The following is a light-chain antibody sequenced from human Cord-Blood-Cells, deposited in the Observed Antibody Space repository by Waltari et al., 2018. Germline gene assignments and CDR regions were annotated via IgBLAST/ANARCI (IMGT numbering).Light chain of an antibody. CDR1: QSVLYSPNNKTY. CDR3: QQYYSTLA. CDR2: WAS. V-gene: IGKV4-1*01. J-gene: IGKJ1*01. Sequence: DIVMTQSPDSLAVSLGERATINCKSSQSVLYSPNNKTYLAWYQQKPGQPPKLLIYWASTRESGVPDRFSGSGSGTDFTLTISSLQAEDVAVYYCQQYYSTLAFGQGTKVEIK.